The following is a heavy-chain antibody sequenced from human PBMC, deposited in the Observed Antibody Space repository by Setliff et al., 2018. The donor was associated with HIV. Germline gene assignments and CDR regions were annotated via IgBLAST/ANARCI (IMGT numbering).Heavy chain of an antibody. CDR1: GFTFSSYI. V-gene: IGHV3-21*04. J-gene: IGHJ5*02. CDR2: ISRTSSYI. CDR3: LLPCTSGWHNWADP. D-gene: IGHD6-19*01. Sequence: PGGSLRLSCEVSGFTFSSYIMNWVRQAPGKGLEWVSSISRTSSYIYYVDSVKGRFTISRDNAKNSLYLQMNSLRAEDTAMYYCLLPCTSGWHNWADPWGQGTLVTVSS.